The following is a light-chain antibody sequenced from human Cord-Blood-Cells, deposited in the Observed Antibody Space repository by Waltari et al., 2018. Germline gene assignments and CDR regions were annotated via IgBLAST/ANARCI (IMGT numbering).Light chain of an antibody. V-gene: IGKV4-1*01. CDR2: WAS. J-gene: IGKJ1*01. CDR3: QQYYSTPQT. CDR1: QSVLYSSNNKNY. Sequence: INCKSSQSVLYSSNNKNYLAWYQQKPGQPPKLLIYWASTRESGVPDRFSGSGSGTDFTLTISSLQAEDVAVYYCQQYYSTPQTFGQGTKVEIK.